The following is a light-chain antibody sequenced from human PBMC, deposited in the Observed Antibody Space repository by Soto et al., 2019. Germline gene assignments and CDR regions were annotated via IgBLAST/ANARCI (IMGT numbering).Light chain of an antibody. Sequence: DIQMTQSPSTLSASVGDRVTITCRASQSISSWLAWYQQKPGKAPKLLIYDASSLESGVPSRFSGSGSGTEFTLTISSLQPDDFATYYCQQIRGTFDQGTKVEIK. CDR1: QSISSW. V-gene: IGKV1-5*01. CDR2: DAS. J-gene: IGKJ1*01. CDR3: QQIRGT.